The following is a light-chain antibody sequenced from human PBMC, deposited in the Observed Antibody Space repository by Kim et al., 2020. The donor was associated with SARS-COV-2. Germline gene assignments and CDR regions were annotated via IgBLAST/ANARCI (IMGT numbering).Light chain of an antibody. CDR1: QSVSND. J-gene: IGKJ4*01. CDR3: QQRAKWPLT. CDR2: SAS. V-gene: IGKV3-11*01. Sequence: PGERATLSCRASQSVSNDLVWYQQKPGQAPRLLIDSASIRATGIPPRFSGSGSGTDFTLTNSSLEPEDFAVYYCQQRAKWPLTFGGGTKVDI.